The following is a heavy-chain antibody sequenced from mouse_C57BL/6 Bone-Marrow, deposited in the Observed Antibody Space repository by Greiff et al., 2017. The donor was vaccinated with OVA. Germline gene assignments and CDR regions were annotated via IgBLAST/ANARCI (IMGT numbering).Heavy chain of an antibody. V-gene: IGHV1-81*01. J-gene: IGHJ2*01. CDR3: ATERLGPFDY. CDR1: GYTFTSYG. Sequence: QVQLKQSGAELVRPGASVKLSCKASGYTFTSYGISWVKQRTGQGLEWIGEIYPGSGNTYYNEKFKGKATLTADKSSSTAYLELRSLTSEDSAACFCATERLGPFDYWGQGTTLTVSS. D-gene: IGHD4-1*01. CDR2: IYPGSGNT.